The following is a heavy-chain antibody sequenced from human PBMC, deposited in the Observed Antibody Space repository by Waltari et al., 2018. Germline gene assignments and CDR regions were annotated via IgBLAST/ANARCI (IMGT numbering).Heavy chain of an antibody. CDR2: ISSSSSYI. Sequence: EVQLVESGGGLVKPGGSLRLSCAASGFTFSSYSMHWVRQAPGQGLEWVSSISSSSSYIYYADSVKGRFTISRDNAKNSLYLQMNSLRAEDTAVYYCARVWHDYGDYVTSMGAFDIWGQGTMVTVSS. CDR3: ARVWHDYGDYVTSMGAFDI. D-gene: IGHD4-17*01. J-gene: IGHJ3*02. V-gene: IGHV3-21*01. CDR1: GFTFSSYS.